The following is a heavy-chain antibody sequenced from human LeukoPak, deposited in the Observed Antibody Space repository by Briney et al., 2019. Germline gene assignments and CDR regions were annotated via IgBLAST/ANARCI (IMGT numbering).Heavy chain of an antibody. J-gene: IGHJ1*01. Sequence: ASVKVSCKASGYSFTRNYMHWVRQAPGQGLEGMGWINPNSGDTKVAQKFQGRVTMNRDTSISTVYMELSRLRSDDTAVFYCARGYYDSSDFEYLQHWGQGTLVTVSS. V-gene: IGHV1-2*02. CDR1: GYSFTRNY. D-gene: IGHD3-22*01. CDR3: ARGYYDSSDFEYLQH. CDR2: INPNSGDT.